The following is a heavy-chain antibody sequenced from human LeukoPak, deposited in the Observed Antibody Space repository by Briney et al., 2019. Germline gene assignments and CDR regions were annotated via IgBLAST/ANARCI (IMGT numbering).Heavy chain of an antibody. V-gene: IGHV4-59*01. CDR3: ARGGGAYSSSSGRGIDY. Sequence: SETLSLTCTVSGGSISSYYWSWIRQPPGKGLEWIGYIYYSGSTNYNPSLKSRVTISVDTSKNQFSLKLSSVTAADTAVYYCARGGGAYSSSSGRGIDYWGQGTLVTVSP. J-gene: IGHJ4*02. CDR1: GGSISSYY. CDR2: IYYSGST. D-gene: IGHD6-6*01.